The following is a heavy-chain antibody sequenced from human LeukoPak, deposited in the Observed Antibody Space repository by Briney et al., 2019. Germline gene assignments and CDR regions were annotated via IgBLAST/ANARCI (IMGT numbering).Heavy chain of an antibody. Sequence: GGSLRLSCAASGFTFSSFGMSWVRQAPGKGLEWVSGISGSGGSTYYADSVKGRFIISRDNSKSTLYLLMNSLRAEDTAIYYCAKGPDYYDSSSYYYAFDYWGQGTLVTVSS. J-gene: IGHJ4*02. CDR3: AKGPDYYDSSSYYYAFDY. CDR2: ISGSGGST. D-gene: IGHD3-22*01. CDR1: GFTFSSFG. V-gene: IGHV3-23*01.